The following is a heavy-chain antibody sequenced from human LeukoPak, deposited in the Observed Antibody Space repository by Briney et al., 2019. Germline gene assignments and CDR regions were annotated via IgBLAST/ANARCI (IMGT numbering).Heavy chain of an antibody. J-gene: IGHJ3*02. CDR2: FDPEDGET. D-gene: IGHD2-2*01. Sequence: ASVKVSCKVSGYTLTELSVHWVRQAPGKGLEWMGGFDPEDGETIYAQKFQGRVTMTEDTSTDTAYMELSSLRSEDTAVYYCATDVPLPPVVPDAFDIWGQGTMVTVSS. V-gene: IGHV1-24*01. CDR3: ATDVPLPPVVPDAFDI. CDR1: GYTLTELS.